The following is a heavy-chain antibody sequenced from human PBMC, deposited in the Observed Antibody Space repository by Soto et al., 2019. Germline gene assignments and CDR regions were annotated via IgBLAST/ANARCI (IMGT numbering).Heavy chain of an antibody. CDR2: IRSKAYGGTT. CDR3: TRSGPTRSFDY. CDR1: GFTFGDYA. Sequence: QSGGSLRLSCTASGFTFGDYAMSWFRQAPGKGLEWVGFIRSKAYGGTTEYAASVKGRFTISRDDSKSIAYLQMNSLKTEDTAVYYCTRSGPTRSFDYWGQGTLVTVSS. D-gene: IGHD3-3*01. J-gene: IGHJ4*02. V-gene: IGHV3-49*03.